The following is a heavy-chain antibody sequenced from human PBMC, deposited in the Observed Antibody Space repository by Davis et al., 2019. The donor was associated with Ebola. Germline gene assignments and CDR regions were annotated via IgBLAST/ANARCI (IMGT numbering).Heavy chain of an antibody. CDR2: IYYSGST. D-gene: IGHD5-12*01. J-gene: IGHJ6*02. V-gene: IGHV4-39*01. CDR1: GGSISSSSYY. CDR3: SGLPYYYGMDV. Sequence: MPSEILSLTCTVSGGSISSSSYYWGWIRQPPGKGLEWIGSIYYSGSTYYNPSLKSRVTISVDTSKNQFSLKLSSVTAADTAVYYCSGLPYYYGMDVWGQGTTVTVSS.